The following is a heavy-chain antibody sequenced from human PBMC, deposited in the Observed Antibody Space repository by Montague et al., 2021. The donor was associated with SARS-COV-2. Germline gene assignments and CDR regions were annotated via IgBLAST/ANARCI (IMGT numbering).Heavy chain of an antibody. V-gene: IGHV6-1*01. CDR1: GDSVSSNRAA. CDR3: ANFAVSGTTADY. J-gene: IGHJ4*02. Sequence: CAISGDSVSSNRAAWNWIRQSPSRGLEWLGRTYYRSKWLHDYAISVKSRIIINPDTSKNQFSLQLNSVTPEDTAVYYCANFAVSGTTADYWGQGILVTVSS. CDR2: TYYRSKWLH. D-gene: IGHD6-19*01.